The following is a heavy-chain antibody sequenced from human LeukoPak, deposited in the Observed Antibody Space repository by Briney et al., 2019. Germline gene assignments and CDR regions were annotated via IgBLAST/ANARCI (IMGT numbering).Heavy chain of an antibody. V-gene: IGHV1-69*05. J-gene: IGHJ4*02. CDR2: IIPIFGTA. Sequence: GSSVKVSCKASGGTFSSYAISWVRQAPGQGLEWMGGIIPIFGTANYAQKFQGRVTITTDESTSTAYMELSSLRSEDTAVYYCARDSSGWYTAPAFDCWGQGTLVTVSS. CDR1: GGTFSSYA. D-gene: IGHD6-19*01. CDR3: ARDSSGWYTAPAFDC.